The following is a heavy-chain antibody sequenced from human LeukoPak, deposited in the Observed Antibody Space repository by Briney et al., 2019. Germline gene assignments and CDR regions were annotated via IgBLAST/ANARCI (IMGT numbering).Heavy chain of an antibody. D-gene: IGHD1-14*01. J-gene: IGHJ4*02. Sequence: QPGGSLRLSCAASGFTFSSYGMHWVRQAPGKGLEWVAVIWYDGSNKYYADSVKGRFTISRDNSKNTLYLQMNSLGAEDTAVYYCATSRKYYFDYWGQGTLVTVSS. CDR2: IWYDGSNK. CDR3: ATSRKYYFDY. V-gene: IGHV3-33*01. CDR1: GFTFSSYG.